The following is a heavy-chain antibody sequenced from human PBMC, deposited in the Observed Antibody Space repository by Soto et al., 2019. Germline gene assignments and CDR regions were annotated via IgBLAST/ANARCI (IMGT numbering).Heavy chain of an antibody. CDR1: GYTFTGYY. CDR3: ARDLRSYDFWSGSHWYGMDV. D-gene: IGHD3-3*01. Sequence: GASVKVSCKASGYTFTGYYMHWVRQAPGQGLEWMGWINPNSGGTNYAQKFQGWVTMTRDTSISTAYMELSRLRSYDTAVYYCARDLRSYDFWSGSHWYGMDVWGQGTTVTVSS. V-gene: IGHV1-2*04. J-gene: IGHJ6*02. CDR2: INPNSGGT.